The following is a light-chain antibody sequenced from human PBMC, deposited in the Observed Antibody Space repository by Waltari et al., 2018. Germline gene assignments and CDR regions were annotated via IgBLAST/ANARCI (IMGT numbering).Light chain of an antibody. CDR1: QTLHSY. V-gene: IGKV1-39*01. J-gene: IGKJ1*01. CDR3: QQSYMTPPT. CDR2: AAS. Sequence: DIQMSQSTSSLSASVEDRVTIPCRASQTLHSYLNWYQQRPGKVPKLLSYAASSLGSGVPSRFSGSGSGTDCTLTSISLQPEDFATYYCQQSYMTPPTFCQGTKVEVK.